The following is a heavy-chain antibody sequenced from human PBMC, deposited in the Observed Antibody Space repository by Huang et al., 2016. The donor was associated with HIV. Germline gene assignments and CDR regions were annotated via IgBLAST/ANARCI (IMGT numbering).Heavy chain of an antibody. Sequence: QVQLVESGGGVVQPGRSLSLSCAASGFPFSSYAMHWVCQATGKGREWVAVISYEGSNKYYAESVKGRFTSSRDNSKNTLYLQMNSLRAEDTAVYYWARDSYNWNYYFDYWGQGTLVTVSS. CDR1: GFPFSSYA. V-gene: IGHV3-30-3*01. CDR3: ARDSYNWNYYFDY. J-gene: IGHJ4*02. D-gene: IGHD1-7*01. CDR2: ISYEGSNK.